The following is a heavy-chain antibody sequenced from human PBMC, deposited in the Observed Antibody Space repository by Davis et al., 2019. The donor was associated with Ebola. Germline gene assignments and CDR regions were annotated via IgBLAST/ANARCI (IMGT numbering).Heavy chain of an antibody. D-gene: IGHD5-24*01. Sequence: MPSETLSLTCAVYGGSFSGYYWSWIRQPPGKGLEWIGEINHSGSTNYNPSLKSRVTISVDTSKNQFSLKLSSVTAADTAVYYCARIGGMATITIDYWGQGTLVTVSS. J-gene: IGHJ4*02. CDR1: GGSFSGYY. V-gene: IGHV4-34*01. CDR2: INHSGST. CDR3: ARIGGMATITIDY.